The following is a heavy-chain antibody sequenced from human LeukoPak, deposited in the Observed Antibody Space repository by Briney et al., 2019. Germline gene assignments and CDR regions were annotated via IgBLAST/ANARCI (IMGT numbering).Heavy chain of an antibody. CDR3: AKDHRIYCSSTSCPPFDY. CDR2: ISGSGDST. V-gene: IGHV3-23*01. Sequence: GGSLRLSCAASGFTFSSYPMSWVPQAPGKGLEWVSAISGSGDSTYYADSVKGRFTISRDNSKNTLYLQMNSLRAEDTAVYYCAKDHRIYCSSTSCPPFDYWGQGTLVTVSS. D-gene: IGHD2-2*01. J-gene: IGHJ4*02. CDR1: GFTFSSYP.